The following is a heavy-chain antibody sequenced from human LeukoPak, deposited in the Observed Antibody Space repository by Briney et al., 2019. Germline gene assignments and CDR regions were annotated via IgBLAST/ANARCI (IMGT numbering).Heavy chain of an antibody. V-gene: IGHV3-23*01. CDR2: ISGSGDST. D-gene: IGHD3-10*01. CDR3: AKTGRGFGELLTPFDY. Sequence: QPGGSLRLSCAAYGFSFRTYAMSWVRQAPGKGLEWVSGISGSGDSTYYAESVKGRFTISRDNSKNTLYLQMNSLRAEDTAVYYCAKTGRGFGELLTPFDYWGQGTLVTVSS. J-gene: IGHJ4*02. CDR1: GFSFRTYA.